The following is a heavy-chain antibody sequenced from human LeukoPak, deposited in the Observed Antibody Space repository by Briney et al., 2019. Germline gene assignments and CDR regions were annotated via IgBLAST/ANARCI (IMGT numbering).Heavy chain of an antibody. CDR3: ARQMPYYYGSGSYCFDY. CDR1: GGSISSSSYY. CDR2: IYYSGST. J-gene: IGHJ4*02. D-gene: IGHD3-10*01. V-gene: IGHV4-39*01. Sequence: SETLSLTCTVSGGSISSSSYYWGWIRQPPGKGREWFGSIYYSGSTYYNPSLKSRVTISVDTSKNPFSLKLSSVTAADTAVYYCARQMPYYYGSGSYCFDYWGQGTLVTVSS.